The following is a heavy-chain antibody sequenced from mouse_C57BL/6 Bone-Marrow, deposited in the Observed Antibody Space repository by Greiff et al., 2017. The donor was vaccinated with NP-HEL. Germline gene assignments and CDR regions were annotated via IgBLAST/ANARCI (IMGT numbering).Heavy chain of an antibody. V-gene: IGHV1-81*01. CDR2: IYPRSGNT. CDR3: ARSYYGSYFDY. D-gene: IGHD1-1*01. Sequence: VKLMESGAELARPGASVKLSCKASGYTFTSYGISWVKQRTGQGLEWIGEIYPRSGNTYYNEKFKGKATLTADKSSSTAYMELRSLTSEDSAVYFCARSYYGSYFDYWGQGTTLTVSS. CDR1: GYTFTSYG. J-gene: IGHJ2*01.